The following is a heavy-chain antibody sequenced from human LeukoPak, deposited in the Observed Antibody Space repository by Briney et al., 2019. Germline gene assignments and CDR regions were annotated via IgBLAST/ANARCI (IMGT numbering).Heavy chain of an antibody. CDR3: AKHGDYGTFDY. CDR2: ISSSSSTI. J-gene: IGHJ4*02. D-gene: IGHD4-17*01. CDR1: GFTFSSYS. V-gene: IGHV3-48*01. Sequence: PGGSLRLSCAASGFTFSSYSMNWVRQAPGKGLEWVSYISSSSSTIYYADSVKGRFTISRDNAKDSLYLQMNSLRAEDTAVYYCAKHGDYGTFDYWGQGTLVTVSS.